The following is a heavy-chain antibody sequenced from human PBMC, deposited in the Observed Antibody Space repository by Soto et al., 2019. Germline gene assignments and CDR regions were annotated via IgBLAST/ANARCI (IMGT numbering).Heavy chain of an antibody. D-gene: IGHD3-22*01. CDR1: GFTFSSYA. CDR3: AKVDYYYDSSGPRLDY. J-gene: IGHJ4*02. Sequence: GGSLRLSCAASGFTFSSYAMSWVRQAPGKGLEWVSAISGSGGSTYYADSVKGRFTISRDNSKNTLYLQMNSLRAEDTAVYYCAKVDYYYDSSGPRLDYWGQGTLVTVSS. V-gene: IGHV3-23*01. CDR2: ISGSGGST.